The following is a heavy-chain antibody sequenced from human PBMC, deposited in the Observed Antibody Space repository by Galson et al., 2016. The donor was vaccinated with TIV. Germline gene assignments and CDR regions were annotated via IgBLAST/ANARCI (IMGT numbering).Heavy chain of an antibody. CDR2: LSGNCYTK. D-gene: IGHD2-2*01. V-gene: IGHV3-9*01. CDR3: AKVREHSCESPQDYYYGMDV. J-gene: IGHJ6*02. CDR1: GFSFADFA. Sequence: SLRLSCAASGFSFADFAIHWVRQAPGKGLEWVSGLSGNCYTKGYADSVKGRFTISRDNAKNYRYLQMGSRRIEDTALYYCAKVREHSCESPQDYYYGMDVWGQGTTVTVSS.